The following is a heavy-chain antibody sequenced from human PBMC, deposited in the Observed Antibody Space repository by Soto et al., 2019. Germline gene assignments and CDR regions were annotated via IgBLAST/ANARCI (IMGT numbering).Heavy chain of an antibody. CDR1: GDSFTDYH. D-gene: IGHD3-3*01. Sequence: VQLVQSGAEVKKPGTTVRISCKVSGDSFTDYHILWMRQAPGQGLEWLGGFIPVYRTLNYAQKFQGRVTITADESTGTAFMTLSSLASDDTAVYYCSTGVIWIGYFTVDSWGQGTRVTVSS. CDR3: STGVIWIGYFTVDS. CDR2: FIPVYRTL. J-gene: IGHJ4*02. V-gene: IGHV1-69*13.